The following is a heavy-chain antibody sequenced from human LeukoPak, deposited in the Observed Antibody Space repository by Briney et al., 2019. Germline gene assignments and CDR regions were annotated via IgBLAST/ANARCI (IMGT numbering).Heavy chain of an antibody. J-gene: IGHJ4*02. Sequence: PGGSLRLSCAASGFTFSSYWMHWVRQAPGKGLVWVSRINSDGSSTIYADSVKGRFTISRDNAKNTLYLQMNSLRAEDTAVYYCAKENPGSGSYYDSGGNFDYWGQGTLVTVSS. CDR3: AKENPGSGSYYDSGGNFDY. CDR2: INSDGSST. V-gene: IGHV3-74*01. D-gene: IGHD3-10*01. CDR1: GFTFSSYW.